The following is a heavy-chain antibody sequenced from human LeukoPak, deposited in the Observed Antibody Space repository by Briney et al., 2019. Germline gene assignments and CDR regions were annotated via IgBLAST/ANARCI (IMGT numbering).Heavy chain of an antibody. CDR3: ARSSDCTNGVCYPPDMDV. J-gene: IGHJ6*03. CDR1: GGTFSSYA. Sequence: SVKVSCKASGGTFSSYAISWVRQAPGQGLEWMGGIIPIFGTANYAQKFQGRVTITADKSTSTAYMELSSLRSEDTAVYYCARSSDCTNGVCYPPDMDVWGKGTTVTVSS. V-gene: IGHV1-69*06. D-gene: IGHD2-8*01. CDR2: IIPIFGTA.